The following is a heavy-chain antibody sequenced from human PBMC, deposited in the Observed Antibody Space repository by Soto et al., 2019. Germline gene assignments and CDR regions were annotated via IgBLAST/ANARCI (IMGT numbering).Heavy chain of an antibody. CDR3: AREALGVDTIFGVVIIGMDV. V-gene: IGHV1-46*01. CDR1: GYTFTSYY. CDR2: INPSGGST. D-gene: IGHD3-3*01. J-gene: IGHJ6*02. Sequence: ASVKVSCKASGYTFTSYYMHWVRQAPGQGLEWMGIINPSGGSTSYAQKFQGRVTMTRDTSTSTVYMELSSLRSEDTAVYYCAREALGVDTIFGVVIIGMDVWGQGTTVTVSS.